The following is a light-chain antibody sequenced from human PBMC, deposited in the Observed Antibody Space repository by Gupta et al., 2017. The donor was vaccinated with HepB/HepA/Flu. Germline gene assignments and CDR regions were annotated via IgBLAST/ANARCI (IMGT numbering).Light chain of an antibody. CDR3: TQRKHFPGI. Sequence: DIVLTQTPLSSSVTLGQPASISCRSSQSLIHSDGNIYFNWLHQRPGQPPRLLIYGVSSRFSGVPDRFSGSGTGADFTLKIRSVEAEDVGIYYCTQRKHFPGIFGQGTKVDIK. J-gene: IGKJ2*02. CDR2: GVS. V-gene: IGKV2-24*01. CDR1: QSLIHSDGNIY.